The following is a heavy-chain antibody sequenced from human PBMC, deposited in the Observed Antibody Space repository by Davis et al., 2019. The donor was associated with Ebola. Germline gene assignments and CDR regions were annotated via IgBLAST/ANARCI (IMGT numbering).Heavy chain of an antibody. CDR2: IYPGDSDT. CDR3: ARTAVDTAAVPFDF. J-gene: IGHJ4*02. CDR1: GYTFTSYW. Sequence: GESLKISCKGSGYTFTSYWIGWVRQMPGKGLEWMGIIYPGDSDTRYSPSFQGQVTISADKSISTAYLQWSSLKASDTAIYYCARTAVDTAAVPFDFWGQGTLVTVSS. V-gene: IGHV5-51*01. D-gene: IGHD6-25*01.